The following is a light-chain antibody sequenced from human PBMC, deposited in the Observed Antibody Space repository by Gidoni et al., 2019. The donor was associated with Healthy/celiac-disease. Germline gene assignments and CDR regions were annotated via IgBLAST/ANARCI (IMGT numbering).Light chain of an antibody. CDR2: LNSDGSH. CDR1: SGHSSYA. J-gene: IGLJ3*02. Sequence: QLVLTQSPSASASLGASVKLTCTLSSGHSSYALAWHQQQPEKGPRYLMKLNSDGSHSKGDGIPDRFSGSSSGAERYLTISSRQSEDEADYYCQTWGTGFWVFGGGTKLTVL. V-gene: IGLV4-69*01. CDR3: QTWGTGFWV.